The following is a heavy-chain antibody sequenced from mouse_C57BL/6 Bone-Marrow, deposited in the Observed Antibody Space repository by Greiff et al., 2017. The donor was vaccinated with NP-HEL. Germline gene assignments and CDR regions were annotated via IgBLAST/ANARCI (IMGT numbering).Heavy chain of an antibody. CDR1: GFTFSDYY. D-gene: IGHD1-1*01. J-gene: IGHJ3*01. CDR3: ARQPRGVLRTGFAD. Sequence: EVKLMESGGGLVQPGGSLKLSCAASGFTFSDYYMYWVRQTPEKRLEWVAYISNGGGSTYYPDTVKGRFTISRDNAKNTLYLQMSRLKSEDTAMYYSARQPRGVLRTGFADWGQGTLVTVSA. V-gene: IGHV5-12*01. CDR2: ISNGGGST.